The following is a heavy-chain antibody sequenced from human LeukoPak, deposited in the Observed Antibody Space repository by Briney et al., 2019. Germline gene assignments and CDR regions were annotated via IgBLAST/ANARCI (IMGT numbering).Heavy chain of an antibody. CDR1: GGSFSGYY. CDR2: INHSGST. V-gene: IGHV4-34*01. Sequence: SETLSLTCAVDGGSFSGYYWSWIRQPPGKGLEWIGEINHSGSTNYNPSLKSRVTISVDTSKNQFSLKLSSVTAADTAVYYCAVTVVTGSGEADYWGQGTLVTVSS. CDR3: AVTVVTGSGEADY. D-gene: IGHD2-21*02. J-gene: IGHJ4*02.